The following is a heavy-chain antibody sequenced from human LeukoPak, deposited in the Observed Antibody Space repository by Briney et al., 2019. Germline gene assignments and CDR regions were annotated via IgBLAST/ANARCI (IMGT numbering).Heavy chain of an antibody. CDR3: ARQGDCSSTSCYLGPDY. D-gene: IGHD2-2*01. Sequence: GESLKISCKGSGYSFTSYWIGWVRQMPGKGLEWMGIIYPGDSDTRYSPSFQGQVTISADKSISTAYLQWSSLKASDTAMYYCARQGDCSSTSCYLGPDYWGQGTLVTVSS. CDR2: IYPGDSDT. J-gene: IGHJ4*02. V-gene: IGHV5-51*01. CDR1: GYSFTSYW.